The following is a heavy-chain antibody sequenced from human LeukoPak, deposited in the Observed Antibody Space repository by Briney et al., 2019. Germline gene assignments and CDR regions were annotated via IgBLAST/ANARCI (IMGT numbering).Heavy chain of an antibody. J-gene: IGHJ4*02. CDR1: GYTFTSYG. CDR3: ARSLPGVAAAGKDY. V-gene: IGHV1-18*01. CDR2: ISAYNGNT. Sequence: WASAKVSCKASGYTFTSYGISWVRQAPGQGLEWMGWISAYNGNTNYAQKFQGRVTMTRNTSISTAYMELSSLRSEDTAVYYCARSLPGVAAAGKDYWGQGTLVTVSS. D-gene: IGHD6-13*01.